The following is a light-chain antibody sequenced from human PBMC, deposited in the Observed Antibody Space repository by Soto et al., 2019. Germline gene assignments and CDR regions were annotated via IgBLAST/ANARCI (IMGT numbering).Light chain of an antibody. CDR1: QSISSW. CDR3: HQRQSWPRT. J-gene: IGKJ1*01. CDR2: DAS. V-gene: IGKV1-5*01. Sequence: IQVPQSPSTLSASLGDRVTITCRASQSISSWLAWYQQKPGKAPKLLIYDASSLESGVPSRFSGSGSGTDFTLTISDVQPEDFAVYYCHQRQSWPRTFGQGTKVDI.